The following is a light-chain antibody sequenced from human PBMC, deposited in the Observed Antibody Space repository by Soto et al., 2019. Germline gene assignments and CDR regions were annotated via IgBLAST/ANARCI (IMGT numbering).Light chain of an antibody. CDR3: QQYNNWPRT. V-gene: IGKV3-15*01. CDR2: GAS. Sequence: EIVMTQSPATLSVYPGERATLSCRASQSVSSNLAWYQQKPGQAPSLLIYGASTRATGIPARFSGSGSGTEFTLTISSLQSEDFAVYYCQQYNNWPRTFGQGTKVDIK. CDR1: QSVSSN. J-gene: IGKJ1*01.